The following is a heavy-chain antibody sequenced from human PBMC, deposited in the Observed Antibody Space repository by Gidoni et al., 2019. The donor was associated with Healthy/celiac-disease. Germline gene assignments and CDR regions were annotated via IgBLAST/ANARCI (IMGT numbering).Heavy chain of an antibody. D-gene: IGHD2-2*01. CDR2: ISGSGGRT. V-gene: IGHV3-23*01. CDR1: GFTFSCYA. J-gene: IGHJ6*02. CDR3: AKRGALGYCNSTSCPNYYYGMDV. Sequence: EVQLLESGGGLVQPGVSLRLCCAASGFTFSCYAMSWLCQAPGKGLGWVSAISGSGGRTYYADSVKGRFTISRDNSKNTLYLQMNSLRAEDTAVYYCAKRGALGYCNSTSCPNYYYGMDVWGQGTTVTVSS.